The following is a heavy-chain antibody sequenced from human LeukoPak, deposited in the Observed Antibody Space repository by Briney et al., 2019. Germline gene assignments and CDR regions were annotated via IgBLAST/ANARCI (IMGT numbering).Heavy chain of an antibody. CDR2: INHNGST. CDR3: ARTMMTFGGVIVRGAFDI. V-gene: IGHV4-4*02. J-gene: IGHJ3*02. D-gene: IGHD3-16*02. Sequence: SGTLSLTCAVSGGSISSSNWWNWVRQPPGKGLEWIVEINHNGSTNYNPSLKSRVTISVDKSKHHFSLNLSSVTAADTAVYYCARTMMTFGGVIVRGAFDIWGQGTLVTVSS. CDR1: GGSISSSNW.